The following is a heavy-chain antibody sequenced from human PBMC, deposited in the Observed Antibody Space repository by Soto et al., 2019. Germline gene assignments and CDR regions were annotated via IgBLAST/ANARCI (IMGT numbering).Heavy chain of an antibody. CDR2: IRHDGSEK. D-gene: IGHD3-10*01. V-gene: IGHV3-7*01. Sequence: GGSLRHPYAAAGVTCRGFGRSCVRQTTRKGLEWVATIRHDGSEKYYVDSVKGRFIISRDNAKNSVFLQMNGLRAEDTAVYYCARGPHGSGSYYPTPFDYWGQGTLVTVSS. J-gene: IGHJ4*02. CDR3: ARGPHGSGSYYPTPFDY. CDR1: GVTCRGFG.